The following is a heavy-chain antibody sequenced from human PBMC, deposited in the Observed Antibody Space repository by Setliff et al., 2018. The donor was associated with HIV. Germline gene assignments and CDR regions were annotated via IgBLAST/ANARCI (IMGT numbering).Heavy chain of an antibody. CDR1: GFTFSDYG. CDR2: ISYDGSYK. CDR3: VRDLTTIVTRKVFDI. D-gene: IGHD4-4*01. J-gene: IGHJ3*02. Sequence: GGSLRLSCAASGFTFSDYGFHWVRQAPGKGLEWVAVISYDGSYKYYADSGKGRFTISRDNSKNTLYVQMNSLRADDTAVYYCVRDLTTIVTRKVFDIWGQGTMVTVSS. V-gene: IGHV3-30*19.